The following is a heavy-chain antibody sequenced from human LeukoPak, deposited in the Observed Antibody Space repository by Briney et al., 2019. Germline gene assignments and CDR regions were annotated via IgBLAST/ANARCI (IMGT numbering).Heavy chain of an antibody. D-gene: IGHD3-16*01. Sequence: PGGSLRLSCAVSGFTFSNAWMSWVRQAPGKGLEWVGRIKSKTDGGTTDYAAPVKGRFTISRDDSKNTLYLQMNSLKTEDTAVYYCWGFPVGYYYYMDVWGKGTTVTVSS. CDR2: IKSKTDGGTT. CDR1: GFTFSNAW. CDR3: WGFPVGYYYYMDV. V-gene: IGHV3-15*01. J-gene: IGHJ6*03.